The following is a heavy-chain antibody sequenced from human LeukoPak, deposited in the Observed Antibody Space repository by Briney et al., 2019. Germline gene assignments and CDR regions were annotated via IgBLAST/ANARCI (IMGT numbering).Heavy chain of an antibody. J-gene: IGHJ4*02. CDR2: IYHSVST. CDR3: AKDNSYSGSVY. CDR1: GYSTSSGYY. V-gene: IGHV4-38-2*02. D-gene: IGHD1-26*01. Sequence: SETLSLTCTVSGYSTSSGYYWGWIRQPPGKGLEWIGSIYHSVSTFYNPSLQSRVTISVDTSKNQFSLKLSSVTAADTAVYYCAKDNSYSGSVYWGQGTLVTVSS.